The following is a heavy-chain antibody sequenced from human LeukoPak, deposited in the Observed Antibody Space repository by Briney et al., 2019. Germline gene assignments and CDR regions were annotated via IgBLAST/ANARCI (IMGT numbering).Heavy chain of an antibody. J-gene: IGHJ5*02. CDR2: IYWNDDK. D-gene: IGHD5-18*01. CDR3: APLYGDTTMVHNWFDP. V-gene: IGHV2-5*01. Sequence: SGPTLVNPTQTLTLTCTFSGFSLSTSGVGVGWIRQPPGKALEWLALIYWNDDKRYSPSLKSRLTITKDTSKNQVVLTMTNMDPVDTATYYRAPLYGDTTMVHNWFDPWGQGTLVPVSS. CDR1: GFSLSTSGVG.